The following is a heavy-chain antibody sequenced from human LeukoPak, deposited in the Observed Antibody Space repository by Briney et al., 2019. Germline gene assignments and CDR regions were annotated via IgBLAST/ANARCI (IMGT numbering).Heavy chain of an antibody. Sequence: GGSLRLSCVASGFTFSSYWATWVRQAPGKGLEWVANVDPDGSHQYYVDSVKGRFTISKDNAKNSLYLQMNSLRAEDTAVYYCARDGGRREDYWGQGALVTVSS. D-gene: IGHD2-15*01. CDR2: VDPDGSHQ. CDR1: GFTFSSYW. J-gene: IGHJ4*02. CDR3: ARDGGRREDY. V-gene: IGHV3-7*01.